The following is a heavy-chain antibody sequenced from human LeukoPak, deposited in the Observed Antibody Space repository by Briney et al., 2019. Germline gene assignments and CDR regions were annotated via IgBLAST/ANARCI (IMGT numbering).Heavy chain of an antibody. CDR2: ISSSSSYI. D-gene: IGHD4-11*01. V-gene: IGHV3-21*01. J-gene: IGHJ4*02. CDR3: ARDPPAVTTNTYG. CDR1: GFTFSSYS. Sequence: GGSLRLSCPASGFTFSSYSMNWVRQPQGKGLEWVSSISSSSSYIYYADSVKGRFTISRDDSKNTLYLQMNNLRADDTAVYYCARDPPAVTTNTYGWGQGTLVTVSS.